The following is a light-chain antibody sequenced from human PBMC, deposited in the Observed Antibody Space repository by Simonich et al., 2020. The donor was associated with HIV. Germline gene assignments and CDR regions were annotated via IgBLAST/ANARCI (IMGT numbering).Light chain of an antibody. CDR1: QHVSSN. Sequence: ERVMTQSPATLSVSPGERATLSCRASQHVSSNLAWYQQKPGQAPRLLIYGASTRATGIPARFSGSGSGTEFTLTISSLQPEDFATYYCQQSYSTPYTFGQGTKLEIK. CDR2: GAS. CDR3: QQSYSTPYT. J-gene: IGKJ2*01. V-gene: IGKV3-15*01.